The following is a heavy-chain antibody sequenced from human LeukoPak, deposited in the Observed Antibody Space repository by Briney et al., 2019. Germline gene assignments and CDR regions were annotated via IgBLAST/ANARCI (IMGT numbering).Heavy chain of an antibody. D-gene: IGHD4-17*01. Sequence: SETLSLTCAVSTGSVSSSNWWSWVRQPPGKGLEWIGEIYHSGSTNYNPSLKSRVTISVDKSKNQFSLKLSSVTAADTAVYYCARGLRRDNYFDYWGQGTLVTVSS. CDR2: IYHSGST. CDR1: TGSVSSSNW. CDR3: ARGLRRDNYFDY. J-gene: IGHJ4*02. V-gene: IGHV4-4*02.